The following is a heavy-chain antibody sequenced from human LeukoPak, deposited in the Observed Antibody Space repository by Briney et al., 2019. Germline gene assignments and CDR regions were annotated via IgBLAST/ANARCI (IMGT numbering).Heavy chain of an antibody. Sequence: GGSLRLSCAASGFTFSSHWMHWVRQAPGKGLVWVSRINKDGSDAIYADSVKGRFTISRDNAKSTLYLQMNSLRAEDTAVYYCARGLSPSEAYDTWGQGTMVAVSS. CDR2: INKDGSDA. CDR3: ARGLSPSEAYDT. J-gene: IGHJ3*02. CDR1: GFTFSSHW. V-gene: IGHV3-74*01. D-gene: IGHD5/OR15-5a*01.